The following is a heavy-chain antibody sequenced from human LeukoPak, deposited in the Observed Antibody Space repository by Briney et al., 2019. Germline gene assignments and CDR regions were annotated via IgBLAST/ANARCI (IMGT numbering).Heavy chain of an antibody. CDR1: GGTCSSYA. J-gene: IGHJ4*02. V-gene: IGHV1-69*13. CDR2: IIPIFGTA. CDR3: AREWNGGNFDY. Sequence: ASVKVSCKASGGTCSSYAISWVRQAPGQGLEWMGGIIPIFGTANYAQKFQGRVTITADESTSTAYMELSSLRSEDTAVYYCAREWNGGNFDYWGQGTLVTVSS. D-gene: IGHD1-1*01.